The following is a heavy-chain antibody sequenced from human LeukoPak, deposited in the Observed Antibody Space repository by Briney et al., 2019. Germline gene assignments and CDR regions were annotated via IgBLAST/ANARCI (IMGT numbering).Heavy chain of an antibody. CDR1: GGSISSSSYY. J-gene: IGHJ4*02. CDR3: ARLTIYASGEDS. V-gene: IGHV4-39*01. Sequence: TPSETLSLTGTVSGGSISSSSYYWGWIRQPPGKGLEWIGSIYYSGSTYYDPSLKSRVTISVDTSKNQFSLKLSSVTAADTAVYYCARLTIYASGEDSWGQGTLVTVSS. CDR2: IYYSGST. D-gene: IGHD2/OR15-2a*01.